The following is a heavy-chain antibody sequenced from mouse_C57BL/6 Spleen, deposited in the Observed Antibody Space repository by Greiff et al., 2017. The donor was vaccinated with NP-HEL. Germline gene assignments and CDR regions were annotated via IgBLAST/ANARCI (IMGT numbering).Heavy chain of an antibody. Sequence: EVHLVESGGDLVKPGGSLKLSCAASGFTFSSYGMSWVRQTPDKRLEWVATISSGGSYTYYPDSVKGRFTISRDNAKNTLYLQMSSLKSEDTAMYYCARHGGGTDYYAMDYWGQGTSVTVSS. D-gene: IGHD3-3*01. J-gene: IGHJ4*01. V-gene: IGHV5-6*01. CDR1: GFTFSSYG. CDR2: ISSGGSYT. CDR3: ARHGGGTDYYAMDY.